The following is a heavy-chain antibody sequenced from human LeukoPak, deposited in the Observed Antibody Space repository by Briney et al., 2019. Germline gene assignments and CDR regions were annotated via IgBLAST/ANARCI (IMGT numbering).Heavy chain of an antibody. CDR2: ISSSSSTI. CDR3: ARGPYQLLDNWFDP. D-gene: IGHD2-2*01. V-gene: IGHV3-48*04. Sequence: GGSQRLSCAASGLTFSSYSMNWVRQAPGKGLEWVSYISSSSSTIYYADSVKSRFTISRDNVKNSLYLQMNSLRAEDTAVYYCARGPYQLLDNWFDPWGQGTLVTVSS. CDR1: GLTFSSYS. J-gene: IGHJ5*02.